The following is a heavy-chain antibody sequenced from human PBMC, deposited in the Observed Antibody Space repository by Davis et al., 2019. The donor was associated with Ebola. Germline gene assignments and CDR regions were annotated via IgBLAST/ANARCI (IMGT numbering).Heavy chain of an antibody. CDR2: ISSSSSYI. Sequence: GESLKISCAASGFTFSSYSMNWVRQAPGKGLEWVSSISSSSSYIYYADSVKGRFTISRDNAKNSLYLQMNSLRAEDTAVYYCARGDLGGVSSSWYVYYYYGMDVWGKGTTVTVSS. CDR3: ARGDLGGVSSSWYVYYYYGMDV. J-gene: IGHJ6*04. CDR1: GFTFSSYS. D-gene: IGHD6-13*01. V-gene: IGHV3-21*01.